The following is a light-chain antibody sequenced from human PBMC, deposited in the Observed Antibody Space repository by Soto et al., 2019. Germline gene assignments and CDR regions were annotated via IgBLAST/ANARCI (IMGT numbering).Light chain of an antibody. CDR3: SSYTSSGTRV. Sequence: QSALTQPASVSGSPGQSITISCTGTTSDVGGYNFVSWYQLHPGKAPKLMIFEASNRPSGVSNRFSGSKSGNTASLTISGLQAEDEADYYCSSYTSSGTRVFGTGTKLTVL. J-gene: IGLJ1*01. CDR1: TSDVGGYNF. CDR2: EAS. V-gene: IGLV2-14*01.